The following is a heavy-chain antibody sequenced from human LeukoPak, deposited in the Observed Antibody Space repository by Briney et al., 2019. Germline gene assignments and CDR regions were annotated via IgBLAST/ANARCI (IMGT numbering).Heavy chain of an antibody. CDR1: GYTFTNYD. D-gene: IGHD3-16*02. J-gene: IGHJ6*03. Sequence: ASVKVSCKASGYTFTNYDINWVRQATGQGLEWMGWMNPNSGNTGYAQKFQGRVTITRNTSISTAYMELSSLRSEDTAVYYCARDPGSAFGGVIVKVYYYYMDVWGKGTTVTVSS. CDR3: ARDPGSAFGGVIVKVYYYYMDV. CDR2: MNPNSGNT. V-gene: IGHV1-8*03.